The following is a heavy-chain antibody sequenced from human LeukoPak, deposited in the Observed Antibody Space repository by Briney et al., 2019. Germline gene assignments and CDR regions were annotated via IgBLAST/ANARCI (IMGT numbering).Heavy chain of an antibody. CDR1: GYTFSNYG. CDR3: ARTSGSTRYDYFDY. V-gene: IGHV1-18*01. Sequence: ASVKVSCKASGYTFSNYGIIWVRQAPGHGLEWMGWISAYNGNTNYAQKLQGRVTMTTDTSTTTAYMELRSLRSDDTAVYYCARTSGSTRYDYFDYWGQGTLVTVSS. CDR2: ISAYNGNT. D-gene: IGHD1-1*01. J-gene: IGHJ4*02.